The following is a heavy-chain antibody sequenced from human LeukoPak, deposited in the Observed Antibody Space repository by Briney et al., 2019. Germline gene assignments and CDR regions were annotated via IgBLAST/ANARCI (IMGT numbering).Heavy chain of an antibody. V-gene: IGHV4-39*01. CDR1: GGSISSSSYY. Sequence: SETLSLTCTASGGSISSSSYYWGWIRQPPGKGLEWIGSIYYSGSTYYNPSLKSRVTISVDTSMNQFSLKLSSVTAADTAVYYCARHGDYYDSSGYYSLHYFDYWGQGTLVTVSS. CDR3: ARHGDYYDSSGYYSLHYFDY. CDR2: IYYSGST. D-gene: IGHD3-22*01. J-gene: IGHJ4*02.